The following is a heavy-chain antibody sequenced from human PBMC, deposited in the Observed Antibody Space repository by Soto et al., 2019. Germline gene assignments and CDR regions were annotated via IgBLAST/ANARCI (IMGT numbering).Heavy chain of an antibody. CDR1: GFTFSSYA. Sequence: SLRLSCAASGFTFSSYAMHWVRQAPGKGLEWVAVISYDGSNKYYADSVKGRFTISRDNSKNTLYLQMNSLRAEDTAVYYCAREYPEYFDYWGQGTLVTVSS. V-gene: IGHV3-30-3*01. CDR3: AREYPEYFDY. J-gene: IGHJ4*02. CDR2: ISYDGSNK.